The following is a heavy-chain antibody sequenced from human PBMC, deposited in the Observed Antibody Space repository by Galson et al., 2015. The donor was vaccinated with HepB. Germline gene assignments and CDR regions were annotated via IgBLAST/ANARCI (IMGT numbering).Heavy chain of an antibody. V-gene: IGHV7-4-1*02. D-gene: IGHD3-9*01. J-gene: IGHJ3*02. CDR2: INTNTGNP. Sequence: SVKVSCKASGYTFTSYAMNWVRQAPGQGLEWMGWINTNTGNPTYAQGFTGRFVFSLDTSVSTAYLQISSLKAEDTAVYYCARDRRYFDWGRFGGPSAFDIWGQGTMVTVSS. CDR3: ARDRRYFDWGRFGGPSAFDI. CDR1: GYTFTSYA.